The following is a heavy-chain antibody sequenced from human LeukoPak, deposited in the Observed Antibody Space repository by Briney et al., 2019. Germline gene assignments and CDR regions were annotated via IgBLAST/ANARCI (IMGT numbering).Heavy chain of an antibody. D-gene: IGHD2-2*01. CDR2: IYPGDSDT. CDR3: ARHAKGLDCSSTSCWFDY. CDR1: GYSFTSYW. Sequence: GESLKISCKGSGYSFTSYWIGWVRQMPGKGLEWMGIIYPGDSDTRYSPSFQGQVTISADKSISTAYLQWSSLKASDTAMYYCARHAKGLDCSSTSCWFDYWGQGTLVTVSS. J-gene: IGHJ4*02. V-gene: IGHV5-51*01.